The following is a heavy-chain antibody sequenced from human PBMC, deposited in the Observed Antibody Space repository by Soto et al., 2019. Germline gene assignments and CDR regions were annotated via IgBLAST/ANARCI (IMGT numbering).Heavy chain of an antibody. CDR3: ARGWGVDV. D-gene: IGHD2-15*01. CDR2: TYYRSKWFN. V-gene: IGHV6-1*01. J-gene: IGHJ6*02. Sequence: QVQLQQSGPGLVKPSQTLSLTCVISGDSISSNDAAWNWIRQSPSGGLEWLGRTYYRSKWFNDYAVSVQGRITINPDTSKNQYSLQLKSVTPEDTAEYYCARGWGVDVWGQGTKVTVSS. CDR1: GDSISSNDAA.